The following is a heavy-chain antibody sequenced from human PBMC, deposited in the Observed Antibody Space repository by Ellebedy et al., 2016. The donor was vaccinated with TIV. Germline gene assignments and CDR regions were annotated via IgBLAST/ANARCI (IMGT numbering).Heavy chain of an antibody. CDR1: GYTLTELS. J-gene: IGHJ6*02. CDR3: AREIRPQVAAAATDYYYYGMDV. Sequence: ASVKVSXKVSGYTLTELSMHWVRQAPGKGLEWLGGFDPEDGETIYAQKFQGRVTMTEDTSTDTAYMELSSLRSEDTAVYYCAREIRPQVAAAATDYYYYGMDVWGQGTTVTVSS. V-gene: IGHV1-24*01. D-gene: IGHD6-13*01. CDR2: FDPEDGET.